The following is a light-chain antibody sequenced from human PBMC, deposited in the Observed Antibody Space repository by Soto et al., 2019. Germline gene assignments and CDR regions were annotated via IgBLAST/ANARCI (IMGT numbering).Light chain of an antibody. V-gene: IGKV1-17*01. CDR1: QGIRNA. J-gene: IGKJ2*01. CDR3: LQHNSYPYT. Sequence: DIQMPPSPSSLSASVGDRVTITCRASQGIRNALGWYQQNPGKAPKRLIYAASSLHSGVPSTFSCSGSGTEFTFTISSLQPEDFATYYCLQHNSYPYTFGQGTKLEIK. CDR2: AAS.